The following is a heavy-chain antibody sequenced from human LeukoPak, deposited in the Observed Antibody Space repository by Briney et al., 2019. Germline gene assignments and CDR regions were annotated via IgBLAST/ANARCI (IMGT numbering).Heavy chain of an antibody. CDR1: DYSISSGYF. J-gene: IGHJ4*02. CDR2: IHRSGNT. CDR3: ARERIAALDY. V-gene: IGHV4-38-2*02. Sequence: SETLSLTCTVSDYSISSGYFWGWIRQPPGKGLEWMGSIHRSGNTYYNPSLKRRVTVSKDTSKNQFSLKLISVTAADTAVYYCARERIAALDYWGQGTLVTVSS. D-gene: IGHD6-6*01.